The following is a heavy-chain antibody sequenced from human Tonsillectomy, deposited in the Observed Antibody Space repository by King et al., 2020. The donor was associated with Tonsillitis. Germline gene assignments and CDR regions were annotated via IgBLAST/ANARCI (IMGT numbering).Heavy chain of an antibody. J-gene: IGHJ6*04. CDR2: IAYDGSKL. V-gene: IGHV3-30*18. Sequence: VQLVESGGGVVQPGRSLRLSCAASGLTFKNYGMHWVRQAPGKGLEWVAVIAYDGSKLYYVDSVKGRFTIFRDNSQNMVYLQMNSLTDEDTAGYYCAKDSSCGKRDDWGKGTTVTVSS. D-gene: IGHD2-15*01. CDR3: AKDSSCGKRDD. CDR1: GLTFKNYG.